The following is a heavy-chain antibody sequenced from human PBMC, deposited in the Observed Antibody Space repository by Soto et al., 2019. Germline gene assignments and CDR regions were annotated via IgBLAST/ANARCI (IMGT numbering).Heavy chain of an antibody. J-gene: IGHJ6*02. Sequence: GVPLKNCCKGSGYSFTSYWNGWGRQMAGKSLEWMGIIYPGDSDTRYSPSFQGQVTISADKSISTAYLQWSSLKASDTAMYYCARQSTGGLYYYYYYGMDVWGQGTTVTVSS. CDR3: ARQSTGGLYYYYYYGMDV. V-gene: IGHV5-51*01. CDR1: GYSFTSYW. D-gene: IGHD3-10*01. CDR2: IYPGDSDT.